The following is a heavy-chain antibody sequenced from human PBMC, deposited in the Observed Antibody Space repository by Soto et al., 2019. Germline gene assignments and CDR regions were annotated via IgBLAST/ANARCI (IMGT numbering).Heavy chain of an antibody. CDR2: ISYDGSNK. D-gene: IGHD1-26*01. CDR3: AKGSYVLVDNGWFDP. J-gene: IGHJ5*02. V-gene: IGHV3-30*18. Sequence: GGSLRLSCAASGFTFSSYGMHWVRQAPGKGLEWVAVISYDGSNKYYADSVRGRFTISRDNSKNTLYLQMNSLRAEDTAVYYCAKGSYVLVDNGWFDPWGQGTLVTVSS. CDR1: GFTFSSYG.